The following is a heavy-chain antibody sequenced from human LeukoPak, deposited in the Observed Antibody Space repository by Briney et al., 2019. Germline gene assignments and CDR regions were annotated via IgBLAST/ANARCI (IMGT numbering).Heavy chain of an antibody. V-gene: IGHV1-18*01. CDR1: GYTFTSYG. Sequence: GASVRVSCKASGYTFTSYGISWVRQAPGQGLEWMGWISVYNGNINYAQKLQGRVTMPTDTSTSTAYMELRSLRSDDTAVYYCARLAVAGTYYFDYWGQGTLVTVSS. CDR3: ARLAVAGTYYFDY. CDR2: ISVYNGNI. J-gene: IGHJ4*02. D-gene: IGHD6-19*01.